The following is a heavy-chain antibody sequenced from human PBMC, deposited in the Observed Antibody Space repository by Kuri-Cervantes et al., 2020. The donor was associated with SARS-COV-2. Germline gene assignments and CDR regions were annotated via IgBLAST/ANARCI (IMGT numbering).Heavy chain of an antibody. CDR2: ISWNSGSI. D-gene: IGHD6-19*01. CDR1: GFTFDDYA. Sequence: SLKISCAASGFTFDDYAMHWVRQAPGKGLEWVSGISWNSGSIGYADSVKGRFTISRDNSKNTLYLQMNSLRAEDTAVYYCAKESSTVAGLHSAFDYWGQGTLVTVSS. CDR3: AKESSTVAGLHSAFDY. V-gene: IGHV3-9*01. J-gene: IGHJ4*02.